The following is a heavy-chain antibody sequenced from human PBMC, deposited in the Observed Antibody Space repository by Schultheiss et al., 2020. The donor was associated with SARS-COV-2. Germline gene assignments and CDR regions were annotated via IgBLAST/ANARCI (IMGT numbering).Heavy chain of an antibody. V-gene: IGHV4-59*01. CDR1: GVSISSYC. J-gene: IGHJ4*02. CDR2: IYYSGST. Sequence: SETLSLTCTVSGVSISSYCWNWIRQPPGKGLEWIGYIYYSGSTNYNPSLKSRVTISVDTSKNQFSLKLSSVTAADTAVYYCARHRSWYDYWGQGTLVTVSS. D-gene: IGHD6-13*01. CDR3: ARHRSWYDY.